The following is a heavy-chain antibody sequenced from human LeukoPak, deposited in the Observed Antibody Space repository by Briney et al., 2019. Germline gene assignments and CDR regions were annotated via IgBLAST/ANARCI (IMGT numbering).Heavy chain of an antibody. J-gene: IGHJ6*03. Sequence: PSETLSLTCAVYGGSFSGYYWSWIRQPPGKGLEWIGEINHSGSTNYNPSLKSRVTISVDTSKNQFSLKLSSVTAADTAVYYCARGRGYSSSFLSYYYYYYMDVWGKGTTVTVSS. CDR3: ARGRGYSSSFLSYYYYYYMDV. V-gene: IGHV4-34*01. D-gene: IGHD6-13*01. CDR2: INHSGST. CDR1: GGSFSGYY.